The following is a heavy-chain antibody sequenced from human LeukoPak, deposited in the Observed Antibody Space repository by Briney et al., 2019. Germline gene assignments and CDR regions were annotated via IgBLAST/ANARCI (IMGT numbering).Heavy chain of an antibody. V-gene: IGHV3-21*01. D-gene: IGHD4-17*01. CDR3: ARDFGDYGDPFDY. CDR2: ISSSSYI. J-gene: IGHJ4*02. Sequence: GGSLRLSCAASGFTFSSYSMNWVRQAPGKGLEWVSSISSSSYIYYPDSVKGRFTISRDNAKNSLYLQMNSLRAEDTAVYYCARDFGDYGDPFDYWGQGTLATVSS. CDR1: GFTFSSYS.